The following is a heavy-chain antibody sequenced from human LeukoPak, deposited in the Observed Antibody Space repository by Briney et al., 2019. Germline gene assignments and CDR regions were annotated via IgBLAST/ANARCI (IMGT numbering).Heavy chain of an antibody. Sequence: SETLSLTCTVSGDSISGFYWSWIRQPPGKGLEWIAYIYYSGSTNYNPSLKSRVTISVDTSKNLFSLKLDSVTAADTAVYYCARHGGSYSSRSSFDPLGQGTLVTVSS. D-gene: IGHD1-26*01. V-gene: IGHV4-59*08. CDR2: IYYSGST. CDR1: GDSISGFY. CDR3: ARHGGSYSSRSSFDP. J-gene: IGHJ5*02.